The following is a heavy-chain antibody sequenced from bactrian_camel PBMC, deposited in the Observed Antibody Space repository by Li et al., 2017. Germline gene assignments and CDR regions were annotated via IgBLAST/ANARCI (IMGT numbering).Heavy chain of an antibody. CDR3: KAQCVNRARYY. CDR1: GYVGCIYT. CDR2: INSDGRI. Sequence: HVQLVESGGGSVQAGGSLRLSCAVSGYVGCIYTMSWFRQAPGKEREFVSGINSDGRISYADSVKGRFTISQGNATNMVYLQMNSLKPEDTAMYYCKAQCVNRARYYWGQGTQVTVS. V-gene: IGHV3S53*01. J-gene: IGHJ4*01.